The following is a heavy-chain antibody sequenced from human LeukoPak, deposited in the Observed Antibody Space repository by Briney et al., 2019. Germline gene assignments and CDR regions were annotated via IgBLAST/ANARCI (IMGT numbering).Heavy chain of an antibody. CDR1: GFTFSSYA. Sequence: GGSLRLSCSASGFTFSSYAMHWVRQAPGKGLEYVSAISSNGGSTYYADSVKGRFTISRDNSKNTLYLQMSSLRAEDTAVYYCLLLWFGELLSSLDYWRQGTLVTVSS. CDR3: LLLWFGELLSSLDY. D-gene: IGHD3-10*01. V-gene: IGHV3-64D*09. CDR2: ISSNGGST. J-gene: IGHJ4*02.